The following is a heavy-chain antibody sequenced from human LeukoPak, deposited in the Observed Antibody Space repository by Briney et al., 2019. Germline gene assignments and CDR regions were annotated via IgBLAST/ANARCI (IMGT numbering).Heavy chain of an antibody. D-gene: IGHD5-18*01. CDR2: ISKSSDYI. CDR3: ARDSGSIYGSYYFDY. V-gene: IGHV3-21*01. Sequence: RTGGSLRLSCAASGFTFSNYSMNWVRQAPGKGLEWVSSISKSSDYIYYGDSVKGRFTISRDNAKHSLYLQMNSLRAEDTAVYYCARDSGSIYGSYYFDYWGQGTLVTVSS. CDR1: GFTFSNYS. J-gene: IGHJ4*02.